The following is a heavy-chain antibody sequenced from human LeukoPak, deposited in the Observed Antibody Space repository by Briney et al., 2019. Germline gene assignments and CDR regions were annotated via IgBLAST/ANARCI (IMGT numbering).Heavy chain of an antibody. CDR3: AKGSSGYFVDL. CDR2: ISNDGGGT. D-gene: IGHD3-22*01. J-gene: IGHJ5*02. V-gene: IGHV3-23*01. CDR1: GFTFVDYG. Sequence: GGSLRLSCATSGFTFVDYGLIWVRQAPGKGLEWVSAISNDGGGTNYADFVKGRFTISRDNSKNTLFLQMNSLRAEDTALYYCAKGSSGYFVDLWGQGTLVTVSS.